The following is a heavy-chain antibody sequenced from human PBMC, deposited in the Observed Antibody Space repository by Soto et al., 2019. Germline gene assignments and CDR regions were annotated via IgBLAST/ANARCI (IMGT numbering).Heavy chain of an antibody. CDR2: INPIFGTP. CDR3: ARDGRHFDY. J-gene: IGHJ4*02. CDR1: GGTFSSYA. V-gene: IGHV1-69*06. Sequence: QVQLVQSGAEVQRPGSSVKGSCKASGGTFSSYAISWVRQAPGQGLEWMGGINPIFGTPHYAQKYQGRVTITADTFTNTAYMELTRLTSDDTAVYFCARDGRHFDYWGQGTLVTVSS.